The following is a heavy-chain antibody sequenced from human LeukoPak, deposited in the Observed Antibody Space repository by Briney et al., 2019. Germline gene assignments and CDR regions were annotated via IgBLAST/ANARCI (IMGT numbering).Heavy chain of an antibody. CDR1: GFTVSNNY. V-gene: IGHV3-66*01. CDR2: IYTAGST. J-gene: IGHJ4*02. Sequence: GGSLRLSCAASGFTVSNNYMSWVRQAPGEGLEWVSIIYTAGSTYYADSVKGRFTTSRDNSKNTLYLQMNSLRAEDTAVYYCATDYDVLTGYYSDVGYWGQGTLVTVSS. CDR3: ATDYDVLTGYYSDVGY. D-gene: IGHD3-9*01.